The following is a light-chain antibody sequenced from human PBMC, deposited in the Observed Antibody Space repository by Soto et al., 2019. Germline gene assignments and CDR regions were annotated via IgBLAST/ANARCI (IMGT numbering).Light chain of an antibody. Sequence: EIVLTQSPGTLSLSPGERATLSCRASQSISINYLAWYQHKLGQAPRLLIYDGSTRATGIPDRFNGSGSGTDFTLTISRLEPEDFAVYYCQQYRRSPITFGQGTRLETK. CDR3: QQYRRSPIT. J-gene: IGKJ5*01. V-gene: IGKV3-20*01. CDR1: QSISINY. CDR2: DGS.